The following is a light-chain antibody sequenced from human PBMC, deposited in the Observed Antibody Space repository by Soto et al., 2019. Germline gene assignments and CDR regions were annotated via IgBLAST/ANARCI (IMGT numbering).Light chain of an antibody. CDR2: GAS. J-gene: IGKJ4*01. V-gene: IGKV3-15*01. CDR1: QSISDT. CDR3: QQYDNWPLT. Sequence: EIVMTQSPATLSVSPGGRATVSCRASQSISDTLAWYQQKPGQAPRLLIYGASTRATGIPARFSGSGSGTDFTLTISSLQSEDFAVYYCQQYDNWPLTFGGGTKVDIK.